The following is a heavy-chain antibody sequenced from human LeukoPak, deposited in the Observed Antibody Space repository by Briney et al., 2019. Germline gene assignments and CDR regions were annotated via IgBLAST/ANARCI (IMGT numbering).Heavy chain of an antibody. CDR1: GYSLTGYY. J-gene: IGHJ4*02. CDR3: ARWDGYSSSPDY. Sequence: RASVKVSCTASGYSLTGYYMHWLRQAPGQGLEWMGWINPNSGDTGYAQKFQGRVTMTRDMSISTIYMELARLRSDDTALYYCARWDGYSSSPDYWGQGTLVTVSS. CDR2: INPNSGDT. V-gene: IGHV1-2*02. D-gene: IGHD6-13*01.